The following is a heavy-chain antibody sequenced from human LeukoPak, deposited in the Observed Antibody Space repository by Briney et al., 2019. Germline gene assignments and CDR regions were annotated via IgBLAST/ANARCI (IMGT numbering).Heavy chain of an antibody. D-gene: IGHD3-3*01. CDR3: ARRITIFGVVIAGWFDP. CDR2: IYYSGST. Sequence: PSETLSLTCTVSGGSISSSSYYWGWIRQPPGKGLEWIGSIYYSGSTYYNPSLKSRVTISVDTSKNQFSLKLSSATAADTAVYYCARRITIFGVVIAGWFDPWGQGTLVTVSS. V-gene: IGHV4-39*01. CDR1: GGSISSSSYY. J-gene: IGHJ5*02.